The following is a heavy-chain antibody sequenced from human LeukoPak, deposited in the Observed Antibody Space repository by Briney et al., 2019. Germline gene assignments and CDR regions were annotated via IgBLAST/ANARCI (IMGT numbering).Heavy chain of an antibody. Sequence: PGGSLRLSCAASGFTFSSYAMSWVRQAPGKGLECVSRISGSGDNSGSGDNTYYADSVKGRFTISRDDSKNTLYLQMNSLRAEDTAVYYCAKDYATLYSSSLLLDAFDIWGQGTMVTVSS. CDR1: GFTFSSYA. J-gene: IGHJ3*02. D-gene: IGHD6-13*01. V-gene: IGHV3-23*01. CDR2: ISGSGDNSGSGDNT. CDR3: AKDYATLYSSSLLLDAFDI.